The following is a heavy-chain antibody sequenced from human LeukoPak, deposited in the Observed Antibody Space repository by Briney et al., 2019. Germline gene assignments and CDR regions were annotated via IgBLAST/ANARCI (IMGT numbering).Heavy chain of an antibody. Sequence: SETPSLTCTVSGGSISSGDYYWSWIRQPPGKGLEWIGYIYYSGSTYYNPSLKSRVTISVDTSKNQFSLKLSSVTAADTAVYYCARGDGSETFDYWGQGTLVTVSS. D-gene: IGHD3-10*01. CDR1: GGSISSGDYY. CDR3: ARGDGSETFDY. V-gene: IGHV4-30-4*01. J-gene: IGHJ4*02. CDR2: IYYSGST.